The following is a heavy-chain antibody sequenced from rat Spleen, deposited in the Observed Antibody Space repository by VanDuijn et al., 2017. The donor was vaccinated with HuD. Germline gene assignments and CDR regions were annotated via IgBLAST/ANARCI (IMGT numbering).Heavy chain of an antibody. CDR3: TGGGHSAFNWFAY. V-gene: IGHV5-22*01. J-gene: IGHJ3*01. CDR2: ISYEGSST. D-gene: IGHD3-3*01. Sequence: EVQLVESGGGLVQPGRSLKLSCVVSGFTFSDYYMAWVRQAPKKGLEWVASISYEGSSTYYGDSVKGRFTISRDNAKSTLYLQMNSLRSDDTAMYYCTGGGHSAFNWFAYWGQGTLVTVSS. CDR1: GFTFSDYY.